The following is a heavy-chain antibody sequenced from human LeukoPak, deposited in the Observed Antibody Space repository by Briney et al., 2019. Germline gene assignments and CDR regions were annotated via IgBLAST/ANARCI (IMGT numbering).Heavy chain of an antibody. CDR2: ISGSGGNT. Sequence: GGSLRLSCAASGFTFSSYAMIWVRQAPGMGLEWVSAISGSGGNTYYADSVEGRFTIPRDNSQNTLDLQMNSLRAEDTAVYYCAKTAGYGSSWADYWGQGTLVTVSS. J-gene: IGHJ4*02. V-gene: IGHV3-23*01. D-gene: IGHD6-13*01. CDR1: GFTFSSYA. CDR3: AKTAGYGSSWADY.